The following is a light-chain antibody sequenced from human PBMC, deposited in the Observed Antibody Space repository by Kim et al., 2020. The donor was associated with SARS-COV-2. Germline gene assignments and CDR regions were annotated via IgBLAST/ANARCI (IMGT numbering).Light chain of an antibody. Sequence: ASVGDRVTMTCRASQGIWKSLAWLQQKPGQAPKSLIYAASSLQSGVPSKFSGSGSGTDFTLTISSLQPEDFATYYCQQYDSFPLTFGGGTKVDIK. V-gene: IGKV1-16*02. CDR2: AAS. J-gene: IGKJ4*01. CDR3: QQYDSFPLT. CDR1: QGIWKS.